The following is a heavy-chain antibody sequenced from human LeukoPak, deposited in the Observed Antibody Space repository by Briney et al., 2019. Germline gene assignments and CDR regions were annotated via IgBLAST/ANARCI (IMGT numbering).Heavy chain of an antibody. CDR1: GGSMSGYF. V-gene: IGHV4-59*01. D-gene: IGHD6-13*01. J-gene: IGHJ1*01. CDR3: ARSITSSWYGDFQH. CDR2: IYYSGST. Sequence: SETLSLTCTVSGGSMSGYFWSWIRQPPGKGLEWIGYIYYSGSTNYNPSLKSRVAISVDTSKNQFSLKLSSVTAADTAVYYCARSITSSWYGDFQHWGQGTLVTVSS.